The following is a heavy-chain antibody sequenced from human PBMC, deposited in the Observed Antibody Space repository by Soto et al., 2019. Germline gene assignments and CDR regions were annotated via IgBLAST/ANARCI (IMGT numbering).Heavy chain of an antibody. CDR3: AKGRANTRFGVDTLFDY. J-gene: IGHJ4*02. CDR2: IGGNGGTT. D-gene: IGHD3-3*01. V-gene: IGHV3-23*01. Sequence: EVQLLESGGGLVQPGGSLTLSCVASGFTFSNYAMSWVRQAPGKGLEWVSIIGGNGGTTNYAVSVKGRFTITRDNSNKTVYVQMSSLRADDTAVDYCAKGRANTRFGVDTLFDYWGRGTLVTVSS. CDR1: GFTFSNYA.